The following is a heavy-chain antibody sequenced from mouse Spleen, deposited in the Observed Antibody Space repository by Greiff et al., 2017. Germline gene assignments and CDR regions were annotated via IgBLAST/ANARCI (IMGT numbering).Heavy chain of an antibody. CDR2: INPSSGYT. J-gene: IGHJ4*01. CDR3: ARGYYRYDEAMDY. CDR1: GYTFTSYT. V-gene: IGHV1-4*01. D-gene: IGHD2-14*01. Sequence: QVQLQQSGAELARPGASVKMSCKASGYTFTSYTMHWVKQRPEQGLEWIGYINPSSGYTKYNQKFKDKATLTADKSSSTAYMQLSSLTSEDSAVYYCARGYYRYDEAMDYWGQGTSVTVSS.